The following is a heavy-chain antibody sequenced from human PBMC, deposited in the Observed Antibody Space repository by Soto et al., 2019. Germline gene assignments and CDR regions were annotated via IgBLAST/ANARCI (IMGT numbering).Heavy chain of an antibody. J-gene: IGHJ4*02. Sequence: QITLKESGPTLVKPTQTLTLTCTFSGFSLSTSGVGVGWIRQPPGKALEWLALIYWDDDKRYSPSLKSRLTTTKDPSKNQVVLTMTNMDPVDTATYYCAHRGHNCTNGVCYWNYFDYWGQGTLVTVSS. V-gene: IGHV2-5*02. CDR1: GFSLSTSGVG. CDR2: IYWDDDK. D-gene: IGHD2-8*01. CDR3: AHRGHNCTNGVCYWNYFDY.